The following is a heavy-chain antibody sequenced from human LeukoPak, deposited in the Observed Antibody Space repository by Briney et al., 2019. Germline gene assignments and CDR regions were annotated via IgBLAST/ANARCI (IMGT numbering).Heavy chain of an antibody. D-gene: IGHD5-24*01. CDR1: GFTFSSYS. CDR3: ASDGVATIAAPFDY. V-gene: IGHV3-48*01. J-gene: IGHJ4*02. Sequence: GGSLRLSCAASGFTFSSYSMNWVRQAPGKGLEWVSYISSSSSTIYYADSVKGRFTISRDNAKNSLYLQMNSLRAEDTAVYYCASDGVATIAAPFDYWGQGTLVTVSS. CDR2: ISSSSSTI.